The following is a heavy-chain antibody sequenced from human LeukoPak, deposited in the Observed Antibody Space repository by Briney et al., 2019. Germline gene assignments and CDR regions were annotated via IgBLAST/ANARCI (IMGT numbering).Heavy chain of an antibody. D-gene: IGHD3-22*01. CDR2: IYSGGNT. V-gene: IGHV3-53*01. Sequence: PGGSLRLSCAASGLTVSSNCMNWVRQAPGKGLEWVSIIYSGGNTHYADSVTGRFTISRDNSQSTLYLQMNSLRPEDTAVYYCTRLLYYYDSDIYQRYFDYWGQGTLVTVSS. CDR3: TRLLYYYDSDIYQRYFDY. CDR1: GLTVSSNC. J-gene: IGHJ4*02.